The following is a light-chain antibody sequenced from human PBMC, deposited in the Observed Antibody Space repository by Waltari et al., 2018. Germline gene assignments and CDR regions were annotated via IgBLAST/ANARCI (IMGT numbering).Light chain of an antibody. Sequence: EMVMTQSPASLSVSPGERATLSCRASQSLSSNLAWYQQKPGQAPRLLFYGASIRATGIPARFSGSGSGTDFTLTINSMQSEDIAVYYCQQYNNWPLLFGQGTKVEIK. CDR1: QSLSSN. J-gene: IGKJ1*01. CDR3: QQYNNWPLL. CDR2: GAS. V-gene: IGKV3-15*01.